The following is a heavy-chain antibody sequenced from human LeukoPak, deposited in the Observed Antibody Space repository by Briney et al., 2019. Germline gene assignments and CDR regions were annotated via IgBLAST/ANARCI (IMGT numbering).Heavy chain of an antibody. V-gene: IGHV3-11*03. CDR3: VRSRGTGPGAHFDV. CDR2: ISSSGSYT. Sequence: PGGSLRLSCAASGFIVSNIYMSWIRQAPGQGLEWISYISSSGSYTNYADSVRGRFTISRDNAQNSLFLQMNSLRGEDTAVYFCVRSRGTGPGAHFDVWGQGALVSVSS. J-gene: IGHJ4*02. D-gene: IGHD3/OR15-3a*01. CDR1: GFIVSNIY.